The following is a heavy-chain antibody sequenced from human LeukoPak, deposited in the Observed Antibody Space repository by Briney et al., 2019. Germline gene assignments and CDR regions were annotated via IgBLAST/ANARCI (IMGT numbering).Heavy chain of an antibody. J-gene: IGHJ6*03. V-gene: IGHV3-66*01. Sequence: GGSLRLSCAASGFTVSSNYMSWVRQAPGKGLEWVSVIYSGGSTYYADSVKGRFTISRDNSKNTLYLQMNSLRAEDTAVYYCARGPSPTLNYYYYMDVWGKGTTVTISS. CDR3: ARGPSPTLNYYYYMDV. CDR1: GFTVSSNY. CDR2: IYSGGST.